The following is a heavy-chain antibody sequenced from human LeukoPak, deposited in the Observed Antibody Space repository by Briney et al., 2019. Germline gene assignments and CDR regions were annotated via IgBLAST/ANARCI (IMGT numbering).Heavy chain of an antibody. CDR2: ISGGSRTI. CDR1: GFTFSDYY. Sequence: GGSLRLSCAAPGFTFSDYYMNWIRQAPGKGLEWVSSISGGSRTINYADSVKGRFTTSRDNAKNSLFLQVNSMRAEDAAVYYCARAGQSDYWGQGTMVTVSS. V-gene: IGHV3-11*01. J-gene: IGHJ4*02. CDR3: ARAGQSDY.